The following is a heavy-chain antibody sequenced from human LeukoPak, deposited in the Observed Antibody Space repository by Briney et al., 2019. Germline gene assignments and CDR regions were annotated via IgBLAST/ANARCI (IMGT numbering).Heavy chain of an antibody. CDR2: ISYDGSNK. J-gene: IGHJ2*01. CDR1: GFTLSNYV. Sequence: GGSLRLFCAASGFTLSNYVFDWVRQAPGKGLEWVALISYDGSNKYYADSVKGRFTISRDISINTLYLQMNSLSTEDTAVYNCAREYCGGDCYLNCHFDLSGRGARFTVSS. V-gene: IGHV3-30-3*01. CDR3: AREYCGGDCYLNCHFDL. D-gene: IGHD2-21*02.